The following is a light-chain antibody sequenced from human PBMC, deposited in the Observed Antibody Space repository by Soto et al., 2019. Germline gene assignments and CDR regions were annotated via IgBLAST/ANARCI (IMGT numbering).Light chain of an antibody. CDR3: MQALQTPPWT. Sequence: DIVMTQSPLSLPVTPGEPASISCRSSQSLLHSNGYNYLDWYLQQPGQSPQLLIYLGSNRASGVPDRFSGSGSGTDFTLKLSRVEAEDVGVYYCMQALQTPPWTFGQGTKVEIK. J-gene: IGKJ1*01. CDR2: LGS. V-gene: IGKV2-28*01. CDR1: QSLLHSNGYNY.